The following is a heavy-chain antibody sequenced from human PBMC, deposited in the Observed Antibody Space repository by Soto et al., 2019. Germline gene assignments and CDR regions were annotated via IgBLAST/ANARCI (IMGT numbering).Heavy chain of an antibody. CDR3: ARDPWAADY. V-gene: IGHV3-66*01. CDR1: GFTVSTKY. Sequence: GSLRLSCASSGFTVSTKYMSWVRQAPGKGLEWVSVIYSGGSTFYADSVRGRFTISRDNSKNTVNLQMNSLRAEDTAVYYCARDPWAADYWGQGTLVTVSS. CDR2: IYSGGST. J-gene: IGHJ4*02. D-gene: IGHD3-16*01.